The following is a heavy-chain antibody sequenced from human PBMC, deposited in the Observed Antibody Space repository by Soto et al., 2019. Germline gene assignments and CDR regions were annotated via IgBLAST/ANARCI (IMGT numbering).Heavy chain of an antibody. V-gene: IGHV1-18*01. CDR3: ATTTGYSYLYYGMDV. D-gene: IGHD3-9*01. Sequence: ASLKVSCKASGYILTSYGISWVRQAPGQGLEWMGWISVYNGDTNYAQKVQGRVTMTTDTSTNTAYMELRSLRTDDTAVYYCATTTGYSYLYYGMDVWGQGTTVTV. CDR1: GYILTSYG. CDR2: ISVYNGDT. J-gene: IGHJ6*02.